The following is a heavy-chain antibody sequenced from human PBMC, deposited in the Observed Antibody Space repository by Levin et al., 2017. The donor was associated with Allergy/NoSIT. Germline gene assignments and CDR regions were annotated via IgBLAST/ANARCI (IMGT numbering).Heavy chain of an antibody. V-gene: IGHV4-59*08. CDR1: GASISSYC. Sequence: SETLSLTCTVSGASISSYCWSWIRQPPGKELDWIGYTFNIGSTKYNPSLKSRVTISVDTSKNQFSLKLNSVTAADTAVYYCARRFCSGDICYSGSHGMDVWGQGTTVTVSS. CDR3: ARRFCSGDICYSGSHGMDV. CDR2: TFNIGST. J-gene: IGHJ6*02. D-gene: IGHD2-15*01.